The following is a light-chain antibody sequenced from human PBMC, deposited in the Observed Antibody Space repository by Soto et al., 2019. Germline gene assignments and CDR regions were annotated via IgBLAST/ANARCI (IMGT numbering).Light chain of an antibody. V-gene: IGKV3-15*01. CDR1: QSVSTY. Sequence: EIVLTQSPATLSLSPGETATLSCRASQSVSTYLAWYQQKPGKAPRLLIYGVSTRATGIPARFSGSGSETEFTLTINSLQSEDFAVKYCQQNNNLPPKFGQGTKVDIK. CDR2: GVS. J-gene: IGKJ1*01. CDR3: QQNNNLPPK.